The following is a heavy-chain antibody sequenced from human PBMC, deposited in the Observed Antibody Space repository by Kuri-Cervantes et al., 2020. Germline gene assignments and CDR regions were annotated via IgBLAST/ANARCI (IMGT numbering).Heavy chain of an antibody. CDR1: GYTFTSYG. Sequence: ASVKVSCKASGYTFTSYGISWVRQAPGQGLEWMGWINAGNGNTKYSQKFQGRVTITRDTSASTAYMELSSLRSEDTAVYYCARELPIGWNYAGYYMDVWGKGTTVTVSS. CDR3: ARELPIGWNYAGYYMDV. CDR2: INAGNGNT. D-gene: IGHD1-7*01. J-gene: IGHJ6*03. V-gene: IGHV1-3*01.